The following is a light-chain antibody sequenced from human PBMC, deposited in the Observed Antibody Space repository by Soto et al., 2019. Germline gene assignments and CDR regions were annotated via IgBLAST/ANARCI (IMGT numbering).Light chain of an antibody. J-gene: IGKJ1*01. Sequence: DIQMTQSPATLFGSVGDRVTITCRASQTISSWLVWYQQKPGKAPKLLIYKASTLKSGVPSRFSGSRSGTEITLTIISLQPDDFATYYCQHYNSYSEAFGQGTKVDIK. CDR1: QTISSW. CDR2: KAS. CDR3: QHYNSYSEA. V-gene: IGKV1-5*03.